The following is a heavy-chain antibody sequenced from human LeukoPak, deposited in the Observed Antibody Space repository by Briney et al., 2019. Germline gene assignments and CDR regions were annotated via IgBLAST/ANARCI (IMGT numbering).Heavy chain of an antibody. D-gene: IGHD3-3*01. V-gene: IGHV3-30*18. CDR2: ISYDGSNK. Sequence: GRSLRLSCAASGFTFSSYGMHWVRQAPGKGLEWVAVISYDGSNKYYADSVKGRFTISRDNSKNTLYLQMNSLRAEDTAVYYCAKDYDSLDYWGQGTLVTVSS. J-gene: IGHJ4*02. CDR3: AKDYDSLDY. CDR1: GFTFSSYG.